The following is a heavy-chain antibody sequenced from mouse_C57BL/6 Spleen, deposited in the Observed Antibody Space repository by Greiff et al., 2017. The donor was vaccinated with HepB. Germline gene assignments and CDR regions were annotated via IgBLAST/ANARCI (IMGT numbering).Heavy chain of an antibody. Sequence: QVQLKQSGAELVRPGTSVKVSCKASGYAFTNYLIEWVKQRPGQGLEWIGVINPGSGGTNYNEKFKGKATLTADKSSSTAYMQLSSLTSEDSAVYFCASPYDYDGGFAYWGQGTLVTVSA. CDR1: GYAFTNYL. CDR2: INPGSGGT. CDR3: ASPYDYDGGFAY. D-gene: IGHD2-4*01. J-gene: IGHJ3*01. V-gene: IGHV1-54*01.